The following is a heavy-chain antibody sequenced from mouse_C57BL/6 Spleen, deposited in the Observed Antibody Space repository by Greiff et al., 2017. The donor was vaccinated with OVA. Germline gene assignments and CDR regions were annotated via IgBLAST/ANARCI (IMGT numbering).Heavy chain of an antibody. CDR3: ARGPYYSNYEGYCDV. CDR2: ISNGGGST. V-gene: IGHV5-12*01. Sequence: EVQGVESGGGLVQPGGSLKLSCAASGFTFSDYYMYWVRQTPEKRLEWVAYISNGGGSTYYPDTVKGRFTISRDNAKNTLYLQMSRLKSEDTAMYYCARGPYYSNYEGYCDVGGTGTTVTVSS. D-gene: IGHD2-5*01. CDR1: GFTFSDYY. J-gene: IGHJ1*03.